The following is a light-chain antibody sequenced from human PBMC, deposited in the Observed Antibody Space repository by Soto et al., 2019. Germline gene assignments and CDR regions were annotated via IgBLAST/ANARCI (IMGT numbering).Light chain of an antibody. CDR3: QQYNNWPLT. Sequence: EIVMTQSPATLSVSPGERATLSCRASQSVSSNLAWYQQKPGQVPRLLISGASTRATAIPARFSGSGSGTEFTLTISSLQSEDFAVYYWQQYNNWPLTFGGGTKVEIK. CDR1: QSVSSN. V-gene: IGKV3-15*01. J-gene: IGKJ4*01. CDR2: GAS.